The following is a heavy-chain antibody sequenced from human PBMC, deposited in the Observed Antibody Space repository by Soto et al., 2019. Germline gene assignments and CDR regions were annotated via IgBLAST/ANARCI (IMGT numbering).Heavy chain of an antibody. Sequence: GGSLRLSCAASGFTFDDYAMHWVRQAPGKGLEWVSVISGSGGSTYYADSVKGRFTISRDNSKNTLYLQLNSLRAEDTAVYYCARDKRDLRFLEWSYYFDYWGQGTLVTVSS. D-gene: IGHD3-3*01. CDR1: GFTFDDYA. CDR3: ARDKRDLRFLEWSYYFDY. V-gene: IGHV3-23*01. CDR2: ISGSGGST. J-gene: IGHJ4*02.